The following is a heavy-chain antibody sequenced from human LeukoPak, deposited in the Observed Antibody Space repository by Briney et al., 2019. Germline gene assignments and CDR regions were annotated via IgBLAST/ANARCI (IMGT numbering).Heavy chain of an antibody. CDR1: GGSISSTNHY. D-gene: IGHD5-12*01. J-gene: IGHJ4*02. CDR3: ARHQRSGYDSWYSYGTGRGLYFDY. CDR2: IYYSGST. Sequence: KPSETLSLTCTVSGGSISSTNHYWGWIRQPPGKGLEWIGSIYYSGSTYYNPSLKSRVTISVDTSKNQFSLKLSSVTAADTAVYYCARHQRSGYDSWYSYGTGRGLYFDYWGQGTLVTVSS. V-gene: IGHV4-39*01.